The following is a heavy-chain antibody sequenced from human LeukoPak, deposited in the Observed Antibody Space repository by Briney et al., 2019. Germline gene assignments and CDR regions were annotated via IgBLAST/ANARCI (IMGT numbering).Heavy chain of an antibody. Sequence: MASETLSLTCAVSGDPISSDYWSWVRQPPGKGLEWIGYIYYTGSTNYNPSLKSRVTISVDTSKNQFSLNLSSVTAADTAVYYCAPPPYYYEGNGYSVAWGQGTLVTVSS. V-gene: IGHV4-59*12. D-gene: IGHD3-22*01. J-gene: IGHJ5*02. CDR2: IYYTGST. CDR3: APPPYYYEGNGYSVA. CDR1: GDPISSDY.